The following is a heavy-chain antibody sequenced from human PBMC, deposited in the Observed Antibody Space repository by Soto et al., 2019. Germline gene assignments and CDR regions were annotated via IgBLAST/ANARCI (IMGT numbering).Heavy chain of an antibody. V-gene: IGHV3-21*01. J-gene: IGHJ4*02. CDR3: VCDDNRRY. CDR1: GFSFSTST. CDR2: IGRTGIDR. Sequence: EVQLVESGGGLVKPGGSLRLSCAASGFSFSTSTMNWVRQAPGKGLEFVSSIGRTGIDRYYIDSVKGRFTISRDNAQNALYLQMNSLRAEDTALYYCVCDDNRRYWGKGTLVTVSS. D-gene: IGHD1-1*01.